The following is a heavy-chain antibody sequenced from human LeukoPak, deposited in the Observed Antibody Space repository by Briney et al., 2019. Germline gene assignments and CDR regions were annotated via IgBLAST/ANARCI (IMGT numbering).Heavy chain of an antibody. D-gene: IGHD1-26*01. Sequence: GGSLRLSCAASGFTFSSYAMHWVRQAPGKGLEWVSVISYDGSNKYYADSVKGRFTISRDNSKTTLYLQMNSLRAEDTAVYYCARVGGSYLSPSAGMDVWGQGTTVTVSS. CDR2: ISYDGSNK. CDR1: GFTFSSYA. V-gene: IGHV3-30-3*01. J-gene: IGHJ6*02. CDR3: ARVGGSYLSPSAGMDV.